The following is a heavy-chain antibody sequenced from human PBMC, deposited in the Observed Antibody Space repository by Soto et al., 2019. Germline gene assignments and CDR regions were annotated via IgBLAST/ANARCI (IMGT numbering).Heavy chain of an antibody. CDR2: SRNKAKSYTT. Sequence: GGSLRLSCAASGFTFSDQYMDWVRQAPGKGLEWVGRSRNKAKSYTTEYAASVKGRFTISRDDSKNSLYLQMNSVKTEDTAMYYCARDRGCISTSCRGSSAFDIWGQGTMVTVSS. V-gene: IGHV3-72*01. J-gene: IGHJ3*02. D-gene: IGHD2-2*01. CDR3: ARDRGCISTSCRGSSAFDI. CDR1: GFTFSDQY.